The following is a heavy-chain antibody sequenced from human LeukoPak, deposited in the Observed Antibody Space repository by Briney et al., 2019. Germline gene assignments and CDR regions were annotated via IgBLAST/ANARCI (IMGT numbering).Heavy chain of an antibody. Sequence: KSSGTLSLTCAVSGGSIRSTNWWSWVRQPPGQGLEWIGEISLSGQTNFNPSLNGRVTMSLDESRNQLSLKLTSVTAADTAIYYCSRESGAFCPFGYWGQGTLVIVPP. D-gene: IGHD1-26*01. CDR2: ISLSGQT. J-gene: IGHJ4*02. CDR3: SRESGAFCPFGY. V-gene: IGHV4-4*02. CDR1: GGSIRSTNW.